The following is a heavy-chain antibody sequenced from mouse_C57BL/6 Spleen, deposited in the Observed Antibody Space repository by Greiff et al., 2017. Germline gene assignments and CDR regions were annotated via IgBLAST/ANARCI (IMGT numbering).Heavy chain of an antibody. CDR3: ARNYYGSSYYFDY. Sequence: EVQLQQSGPELVKPGASVKISCKASGYTFTDYYMNWVKQSHGKSLEWIGDINPNNGGTSYNQKFKGKATVTVDKSSSTAYMELRSLTSEDSAVYYCARNYYGSSYYFDYWGQGTTLTVSS. CDR2: INPNNGGT. CDR1: GYTFTDYY. V-gene: IGHV1-26*01. D-gene: IGHD1-1*01. J-gene: IGHJ2*01.